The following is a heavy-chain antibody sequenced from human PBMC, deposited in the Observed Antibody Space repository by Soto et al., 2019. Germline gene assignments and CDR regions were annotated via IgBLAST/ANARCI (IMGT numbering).Heavy chain of an antibody. D-gene: IGHD2-8*01. CDR2: ISSSSSYI. CDR1: GFTFSSYS. J-gene: IGHJ4*02. CDR3: ARDNGMVSWPGEFDY. Sequence: PGGSLRLSCAASGFTFSSYSMNWVRQAPGKGLEWVSSISSSSSYIYYADSVKGRFTISRDNAKNSLYLQMNSLRAEDTAVYYCARDNGMVSWPGEFDYWGQGTLVTVSS. V-gene: IGHV3-21*01.